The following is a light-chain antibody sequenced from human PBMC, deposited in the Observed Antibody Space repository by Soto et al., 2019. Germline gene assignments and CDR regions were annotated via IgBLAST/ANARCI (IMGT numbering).Light chain of an antibody. V-gene: IGKV1-5*01. J-gene: IGKJ1*01. CDR3: QQYNSYPWT. CDR1: QSISSW. Sequence: DIQMTQSPSTLSASVGDRVTITCRASQSISSWLAWYQQKPGKAPKLLIYDASSLESGVPSSFSGSGSGTEFTLTIISLQPDDFATYYCQQYNSYPWTFGQGTKVESK. CDR2: DAS.